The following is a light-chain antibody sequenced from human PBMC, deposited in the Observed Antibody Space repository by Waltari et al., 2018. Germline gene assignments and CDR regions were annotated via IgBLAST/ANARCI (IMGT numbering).Light chain of an antibody. V-gene: IGLV1-44*01. CDR2: SNT. J-gene: IGLJ2*01. Sequence: QSVLTQPPSASGTPGQRVIISCSGGSSNIGRNTVTWYQQFPGTAPKLFIYSNTQRPSGVPDRISGSKSGTSASLAISGLQSEDEADYYCSAWDDSLNGVAFGGGTKLTVL. CDR3: SAWDDSLNGVA. CDR1: SSNIGRNT.